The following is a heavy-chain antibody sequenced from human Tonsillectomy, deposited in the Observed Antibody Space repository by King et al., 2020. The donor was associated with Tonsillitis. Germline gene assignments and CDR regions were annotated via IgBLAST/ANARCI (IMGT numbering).Heavy chain of an antibody. CDR1: GGSISSGDYY. CDR2: IYYIGST. D-gene: IGHD3-22*01. J-gene: IGHJ3*02. Sequence: MQLQESGPGLVKPSQTLSLTCFVSGGSISSGDYYCSWIRQPPGKGLEWVGYIYYIGSTYSNPSLKSRVTISVDTSKNQFSLRLTSVTAADTAVYYCARVTPITMIGAHAFNMWGPGAMVTVSS. V-gene: IGHV4-30-4*01. CDR3: ARVTPITMIGAHAFNM.